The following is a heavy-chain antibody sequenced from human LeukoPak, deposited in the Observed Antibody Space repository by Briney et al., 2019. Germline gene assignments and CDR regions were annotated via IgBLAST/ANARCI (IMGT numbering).Heavy chain of an antibody. J-gene: IGHJ4*02. CDR3: AKVLISGSSPHYFDY. Sequence: GGSLRLSCAASGFTFSSYAMNWVRLAPGRGLEWVSVISGSGGSTYYADSVKGRFTISRDNSKNTLYLQMNSLRAEDTAVYYCAKVLISGSSPHYFDYWGQGTLVTVSS. D-gene: IGHD1-26*01. CDR1: GFTFSSYA. V-gene: IGHV3-23*01. CDR2: ISGSGGST.